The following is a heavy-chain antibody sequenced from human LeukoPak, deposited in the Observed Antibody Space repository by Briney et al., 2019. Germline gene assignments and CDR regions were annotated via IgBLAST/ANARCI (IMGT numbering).Heavy chain of an antibody. CDR3: ARDPAAGPYGSGDY. CDR1: GYTFTGYY. J-gene: IGHJ4*02. D-gene: IGHD3-10*01. CDR2: INPNSGGT. V-gene: IGHV1-2*02. Sequence: ASVKVSCKASGYTFTGYYMHWVRQAPGQGLEWMGWINPNSGGTNYAQKFQGRVTMTRDTSISTAYMELSRLRSDDTAVYYCARDPAAGPYGSGDYWGQGTLVTVSS.